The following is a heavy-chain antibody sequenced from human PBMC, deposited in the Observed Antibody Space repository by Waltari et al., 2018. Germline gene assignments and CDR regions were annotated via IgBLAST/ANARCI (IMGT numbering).Heavy chain of an antibody. CDR2: VNPHSRGT. Sequence: QVQLVQSGAEVKKPGASVKVSCKASGYTFNNYYISWVRQAPEQGLEWMGWVNPHSRGTSYSQKFQGRVTMTSDTAITTAYMELTWLRSDDTAIYYCAILGGLAAAGDFDHWGQGTLVIVSS. CDR1: GYTFNNYY. J-gene: IGHJ4*02. V-gene: IGHV1-2*02. D-gene: IGHD6-13*01. CDR3: AILGGLAAAGDFDH.